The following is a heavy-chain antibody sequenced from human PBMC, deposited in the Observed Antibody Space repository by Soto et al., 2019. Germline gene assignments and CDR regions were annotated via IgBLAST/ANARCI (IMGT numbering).Heavy chain of an antibody. D-gene: IGHD1-26*01. CDR1: GYTFTSYG. CDR2: IIPIFGTA. CDR3: ARDIGEGSPSGGY. V-gene: IGHV1-69*13. Sequence: QVQLVQSGAEVKKPGASVKVSCKASGYTFTSYGISWVRQAPGQGLEWMGWIIPIFGTANYAQKFQGRVTITADESTSTAYMELSSLRSEDTAVYYCARDIGEGSPSGGYWGQGTLVTVSS. J-gene: IGHJ4*02.